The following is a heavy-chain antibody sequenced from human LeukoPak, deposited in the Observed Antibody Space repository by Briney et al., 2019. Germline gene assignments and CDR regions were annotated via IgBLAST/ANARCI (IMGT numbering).Heavy chain of an antibody. CDR2: ITWNSDDR. D-gene: IGHD3-22*01. J-gene: IGHJ4*02. Sequence: GGSLRLSCAASGFTFDDYAMHWVRQPPGKGLERVAAITWNSDDRVYADSVKGRFTISRDNAQNSLYLQMNRLRPEDTALYYCAKGGPYYDYPTDSWGQGTLVTVSS. CDR3: AKGGPYYDYPTDS. V-gene: IGHV3-9*01. CDR1: GFTFDDYA.